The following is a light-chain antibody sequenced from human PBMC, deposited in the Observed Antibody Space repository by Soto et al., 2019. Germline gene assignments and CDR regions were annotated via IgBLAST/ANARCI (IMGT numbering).Light chain of an antibody. CDR2: AGS. CDR1: QSIIIY. CDR3: QQSYSTPT. J-gene: IGKJ4*01. Sequence: DIQMTQSPSSLSASVGDRVTVTCRASQSIIIYLNWYQQKPGKAPILLVYAGSSLQGGVPSRFGGSGSGTDFTLTITSLQPEDFATYYCQQSYSTPTFGGGTKVDIK. V-gene: IGKV1-39*01.